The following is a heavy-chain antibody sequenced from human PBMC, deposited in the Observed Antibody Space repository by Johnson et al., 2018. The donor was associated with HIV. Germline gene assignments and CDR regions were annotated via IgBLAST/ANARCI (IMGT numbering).Heavy chain of an antibody. J-gene: IGHJ3*02. D-gene: IGHD2-15*01. CDR1: GFTFSNYA. CDR3: ARYCSGGSCYSVWQKNYAFDI. CDR2: ISYDGNNK. V-gene: IGHV3-30-3*01. Sequence: QVQLVESGGGVVQPGRSLRLSCAASGFTFSNYAMHWVRQAPGKGLEWVAVISYDGNNKYYADSVKGRFTISRDTSKNTLYLQLNSLRAEDTAVYYCARYCSGGSCYSVWQKNYAFDIWGQGTMVTVSS.